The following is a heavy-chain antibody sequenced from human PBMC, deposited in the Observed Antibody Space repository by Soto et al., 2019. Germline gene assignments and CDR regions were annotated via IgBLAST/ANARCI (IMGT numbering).Heavy chain of an antibody. V-gene: IGHV1-46*01. CDR1: GYIFTNHY. Sequence: ASVKVSCKASGYIFTNHYIHWVRQAPGQGLEWMGIINPSGGSTNYLQKFQGRITMTRDTSTSTVYMELSSLRSEDTAVYFCARADHHDSSGFYYDCWGQGSLVTVSS. CDR3: ARADHHDSSGFYYDC. D-gene: IGHD3-22*01. CDR2: INPSGGST. J-gene: IGHJ4*02.